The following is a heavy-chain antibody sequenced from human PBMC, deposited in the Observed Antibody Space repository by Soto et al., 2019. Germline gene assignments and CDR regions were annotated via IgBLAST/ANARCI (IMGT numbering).Heavy chain of an antibody. CDR2: ISGTGGST. Sequence: GGSLRLSCAASGFTFNYYAISWVRQAPGKGLEWVSAISGTGGSTYYADSAKGRFTISRDNSKNTLYLQMNSLRAEDTAVYYCAKHFADRYNFDYWGLGTLVTVSS. J-gene: IGHJ4*02. V-gene: IGHV3-23*01. CDR3: AKHFADRYNFDY. CDR1: GFTFNYYA. D-gene: IGHD1-1*01.